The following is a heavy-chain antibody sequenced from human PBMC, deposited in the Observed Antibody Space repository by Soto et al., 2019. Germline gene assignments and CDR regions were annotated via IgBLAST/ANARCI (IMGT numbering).Heavy chain of an antibody. CDR2: IKGDGSEK. J-gene: IGHJ4*02. CDR1: GITFSDKW. CDR3: GSGGGLLTNN. V-gene: IGHV3-7*02. D-gene: IGHD2-15*01. Sequence: EVQLVESGGDLVQPGGSLRLSCAASGITFSDKWMTWVRQAPGKGLEWVANIKGDGSEKKYVDSVKGRFTISGDNAKKSVYLQMFSLRVDDTAVFYCGSGGGLLTNNWGQGTLVTVSS.